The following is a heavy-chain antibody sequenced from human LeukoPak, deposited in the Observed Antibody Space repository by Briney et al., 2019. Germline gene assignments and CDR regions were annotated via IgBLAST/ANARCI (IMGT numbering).Heavy chain of an antibody. D-gene: IGHD6-19*01. CDR1: GYTFTGYY. V-gene: IGHV1-2*02. Sequence: GAPVKVSCKASGYTFTGYYMHWVRQAPGQGLEWMGWINPNSGGTNYAQKFQGRVTMTRDTSISTAYMELSRLRSDDTAVYYCARYPSSGWYNFDYWGQGTLVTVSS. CDR2: INPNSGGT. CDR3: ARYPSSGWYNFDY. J-gene: IGHJ4*02.